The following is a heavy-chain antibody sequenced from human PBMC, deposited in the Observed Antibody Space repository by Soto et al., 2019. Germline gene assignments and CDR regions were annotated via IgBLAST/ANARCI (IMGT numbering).Heavy chain of an antibody. CDR2: INHSGST. Sequence: QVQLQQWGAGLLKPSETLSLTCAVYGGSFSGYYWSWIRQPPGKGLEWIGEINHSGSTNYNPSLKSRVTISVDTSKNQFSLKLSSVTAADTAVYYGASRAIRYWPPDVWGKGTTVTVSS. J-gene: IGHJ6*04. CDR3: ASRAIRYWPPDV. D-gene: IGHD3-9*01. V-gene: IGHV4-34*01. CDR1: GGSFSGYY.